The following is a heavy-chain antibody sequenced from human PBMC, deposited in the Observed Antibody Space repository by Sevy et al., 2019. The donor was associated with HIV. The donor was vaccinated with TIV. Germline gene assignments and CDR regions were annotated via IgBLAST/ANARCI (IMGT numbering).Heavy chain of an antibody. D-gene: IGHD6-6*01. CDR3: ARGYGIAARLSLIEFDY. J-gene: IGHJ4*02. V-gene: IGHV3-30*04. CDR1: GFTFSSYA. Sequence: GGSLRLSCAASGFTFSSYAMHWVRQAPGKGLEWVAVISYDGRNKYYADSVKGRFTISRDNSKNTLYLQMNSLRAEDTAVYYCARGYGIAARLSLIEFDYWGQGTLVTVSS. CDR2: ISYDGRNK.